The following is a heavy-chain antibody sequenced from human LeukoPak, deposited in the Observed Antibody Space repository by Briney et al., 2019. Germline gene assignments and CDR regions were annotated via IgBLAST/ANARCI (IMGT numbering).Heavy chain of an antibody. V-gene: IGHV4-39*07. CDR3: AREVRLYSSSWPLLYYMDV. CDR2: INHSGST. CDR1: GGSISSSSYY. D-gene: IGHD6-13*01. J-gene: IGHJ6*03. Sequence: PSETLSLTCTVSGGSISSSSYYWGWIRQPPGKGLEWIGEINHSGSTNYNPSLKSRVTISVDTSKNQFSLKLSSVTAADTAVYYCAREVRLYSSSWPLLYYMDVWGKGTTVTVSS.